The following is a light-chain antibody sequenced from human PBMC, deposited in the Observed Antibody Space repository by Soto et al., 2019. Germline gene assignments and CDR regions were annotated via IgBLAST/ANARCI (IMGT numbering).Light chain of an antibody. J-gene: IGKJ1*01. CDR3: QQYNNWPWT. CDR2: GAS. V-gene: IGKV3-15*01. Sequence: EIVMTQSPATLSVSPGERATLSCRASQSVSSNLAWYQQKPGQAPRLLIYGASTRATGIPARFSGSGSGTEFTLTIRSLQSEDFAIYYCQQYNNWPWTFGQRTKVEIK. CDR1: QSVSSN.